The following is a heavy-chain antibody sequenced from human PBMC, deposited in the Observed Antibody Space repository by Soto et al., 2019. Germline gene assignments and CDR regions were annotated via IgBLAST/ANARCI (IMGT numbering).Heavy chain of an antibody. CDR3: ASGPVVVAATTYYYGMDV. D-gene: IGHD2-15*01. V-gene: IGHV4-31*03. J-gene: IGHJ6*02. CDR2: IYYSGST. CDR1: GGSISSGGYY. Sequence: PSETLSLTCTVSGGSISSGGYYWSWIRQHPGKGLEWIGYIYYSGSTYYNPSLKSRVTISVDTSKNQFSLKLSSVTAADTAVYYCASGPVVVAATTYYYGMDVWGQGTTVTVSS.